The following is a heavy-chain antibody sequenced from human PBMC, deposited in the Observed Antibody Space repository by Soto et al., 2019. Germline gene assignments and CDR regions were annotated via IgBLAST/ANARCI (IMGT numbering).Heavy chain of an antibody. D-gene: IGHD4-17*01. CDR1: GGSISSSSYY. V-gene: IGHV4-39*01. Sequence: QLQLQESGPGLVKPSVTLSLTCTVSGGSISSSSYYWGWIRQPLGKGLEWIGSIYYRGSTYYNPSLKRRVTLSVDTSKNQFSLKLSSVTAADTAVYYCAALDYGDHSHWGQGTLVTVSS. J-gene: IGHJ4*02. CDR3: AALDYGDHSH. CDR2: IYYRGST.